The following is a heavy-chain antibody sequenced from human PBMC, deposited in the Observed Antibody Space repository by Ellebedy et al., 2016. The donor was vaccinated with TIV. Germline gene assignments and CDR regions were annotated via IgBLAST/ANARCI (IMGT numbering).Heavy chain of an antibody. D-gene: IGHD3-16*01. CDR3: AKLGLRLGGDY. J-gene: IGHJ4*02. Sequence: GESLKISXAASGFTFSSYWMHWVRQASGKGLVWVSRINSDGSSTSYADSVKGRFTISRDNSKNTLYLQMNSLRGEDTALYYCAKLGLRLGGDYWGQGTRVTVSS. CDR2: INSDGSST. V-gene: IGHV3-74*01. CDR1: GFTFSSYW.